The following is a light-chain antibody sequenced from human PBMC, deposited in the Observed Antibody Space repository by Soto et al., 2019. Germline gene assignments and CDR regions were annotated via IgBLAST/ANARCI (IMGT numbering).Light chain of an antibody. CDR3: CSYAGRSYV. J-gene: IGLJ7*01. CDR2: EGT. Sequence: QSALTQPASVSGSPGQSITISCTGSSNNVGGSNFVSWYQHHPGKAPKLIIYEGTKRPAEVSSHFSGSKSGNTASLIISGLQAEDEANYYCCSYAGRSYVFGSGTQLTVL. V-gene: IGLV2-23*01. CDR1: SNNVGGSNF.